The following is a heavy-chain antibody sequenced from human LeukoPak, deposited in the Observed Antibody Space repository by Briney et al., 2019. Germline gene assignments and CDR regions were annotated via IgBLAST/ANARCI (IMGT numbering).Heavy chain of an antibody. CDR3: ARQHTAATAFDY. CDR1: GFTFSSHG. J-gene: IGHJ4*02. Sequence: GGSLRLSCAASGFTFSSHGMHWVRQAPGKGLEWVTFISYDGSSKYYADSVKGRFTISRDNSKNTLFLQMNSLRAEDTAVYYCARQHTAATAFDYWGQGTLVTVSS. V-gene: IGHV3-30*03. D-gene: IGHD6-13*01. CDR2: ISYDGSSK.